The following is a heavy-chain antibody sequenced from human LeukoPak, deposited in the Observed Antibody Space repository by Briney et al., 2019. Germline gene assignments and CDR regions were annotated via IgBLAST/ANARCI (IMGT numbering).Heavy chain of an antibody. CDR2: IYYSGCT. CDR1: GGSISSGGYY. D-gene: IGHD4-17*01. J-gene: IGHJ5*02. V-gene: IGHV4-31*03. CDR3: ARAPLYGGHADWFDP. Sequence: PSETLSLTCTVSGGSISSGGYYWSWIRQHPGKGLEWIGYIYYSGCTFYNPSLKSRVTISVDTSKNQFSLRLSSVTAADTAVYYCARAPLYGGHADWFDPWGQGTLVTVSS.